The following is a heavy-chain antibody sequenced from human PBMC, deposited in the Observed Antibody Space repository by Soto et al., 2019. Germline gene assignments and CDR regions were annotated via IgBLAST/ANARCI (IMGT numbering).Heavy chain of an antibody. CDR1: GFPFSDYY. V-gene: IGHV3-11*06. J-gene: IGHJ5*01. Sequence: GGSLRLSCAASGFPFSDYYMSWIRQAPGEGLEWISYISSSAYTIYADSVKGRFTISRDNAKNSLFLQMTSLRVEDTAVYYCARNFDSGGYYSDSWGQGTLVTVSS. CDR2: ISSSAYT. CDR3: ARNFDSGGYYSDS. D-gene: IGHD3-22*01.